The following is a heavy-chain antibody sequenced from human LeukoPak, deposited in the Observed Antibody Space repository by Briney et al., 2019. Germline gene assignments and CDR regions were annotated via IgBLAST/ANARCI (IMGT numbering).Heavy chain of an antibody. CDR1: GDSVTNRLYY. CDR2: MYYTGTS. J-gene: IGHJ4*02. D-gene: IGHD6-19*01. V-gene: IGHV4-39*01. CDR3: ATYGSAAFFDH. Sequence: SETLPLTCSVSGDSVTNRLYYWGWVRQPPGKGLEWIGSMYYTGTSYYNPSLKSRVTISVDTSKNQFSLKLTSLTATDTSIYYCATYGSAAFFDHWGPGTLVTVSS.